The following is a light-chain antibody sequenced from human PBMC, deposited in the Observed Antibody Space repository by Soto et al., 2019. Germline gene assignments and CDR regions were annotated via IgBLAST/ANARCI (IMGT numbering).Light chain of an antibody. Sequence: EIVMTQSPATLSVSPGERVTLSCRASQSVSSNLAWYQQKPDQAPRLLIYAASTRATGIPARFSGSGSGTEFTLTISSLQSEDFAVYYCHQHNNWPTFGQGTKVEI. CDR2: AAS. J-gene: IGKJ1*01. V-gene: IGKV3-15*01. CDR1: QSVSSN. CDR3: HQHNNWPT.